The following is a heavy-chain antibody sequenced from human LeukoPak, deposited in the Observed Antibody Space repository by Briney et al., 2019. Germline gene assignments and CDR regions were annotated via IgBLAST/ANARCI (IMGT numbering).Heavy chain of an antibody. D-gene: IGHD3-16*02. CDR1: GFIFGDYA. Sequence: PGGSLRLSCAASGFIFGDYAMHWVRQVPGKGLEWVSGISWNSGTIGYADSVKGRFTISRDNAKNSLYLQMNSLRAEDTALYYCAKDISVTPTGMDVWGQGTTVTVSS. CDR2: ISWNSGTI. CDR3: AKDISVTPTGMDV. V-gene: IGHV3-9*01. J-gene: IGHJ6*02.